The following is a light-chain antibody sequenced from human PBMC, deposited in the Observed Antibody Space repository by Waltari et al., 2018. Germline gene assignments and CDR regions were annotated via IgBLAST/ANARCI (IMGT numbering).Light chain of an antibody. CDR3: QQYYSSPLT. Sequence: DIVMTQSPDSLAVSLGERATINCKSIQSILYSADNGNDLAWYQKKPGQPPRLLIYWESTRASGVPDRFSGAGSGTDFNFTISSLQAEDVAVYYCQQYYSSPLTFGPGTKVDIK. CDR2: WES. CDR1: QSILYSADNGND. V-gene: IGKV4-1*01. J-gene: IGKJ3*01.